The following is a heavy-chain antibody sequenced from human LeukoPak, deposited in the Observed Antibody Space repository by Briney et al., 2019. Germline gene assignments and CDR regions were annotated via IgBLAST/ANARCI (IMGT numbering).Heavy chain of an antibody. D-gene: IGHD6-19*01. J-gene: IGHJ4*02. V-gene: IGHV3-48*03. Sequence: GGSLRLPCAASRFTFSSYEMNWVRQAPGKGLEWVSYISSSGSTIYYADSVKGRFTISRDNAKNSLYLQMNSLRAEDTAVYYCARGFTPRSTGPKRWYSSGWYHNFKDYWGQGTLVTVSS. CDR2: ISSSGSTI. CDR3: ARGFTPRSTGPKRWYSSGWYHNFKDY. CDR1: RFTFSSYE.